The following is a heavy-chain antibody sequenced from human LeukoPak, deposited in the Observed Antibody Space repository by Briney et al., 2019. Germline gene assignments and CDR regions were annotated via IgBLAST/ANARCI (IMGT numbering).Heavy chain of an antibody. CDR2: IFHSGDT. CDR1: GDSITTDYY. D-gene: IGHD2-15*01. Sequence: PSETLSLTCSVSGDSITTDYYWGWIRQPPGKGLEWIASIFHSGDTYYNPSLKSRVTISVDTSKNQFSLKLSSVTAADTAVYYCARRPPSPRRVVNWFDPWGQGTLVTVSS. V-gene: IGHV4-38-2*02. CDR3: ARRPPSPRRVVNWFDP. J-gene: IGHJ5*02.